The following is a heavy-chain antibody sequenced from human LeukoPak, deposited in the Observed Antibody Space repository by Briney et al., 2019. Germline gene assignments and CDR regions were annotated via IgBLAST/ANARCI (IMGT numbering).Heavy chain of an antibody. CDR1: GGSISSSSYS. V-gene: IGHV4-39*01. CDR3: ARHRTYCGGDCYLFDY. J-gene: IGHJ4*02. CDR2: IYYSGST. D-gene: IGHD2-21*02. Sequence: SETLSLTCTVSGGSISSSSYSWGWIRQPPGKGLEWIGSIYYSGSTYYNPSLKSRVTISVDTSKNQFSLKLSSVTAADTAVYYCARHRTYCGGDCYLFDYWGQETLVTVSS.